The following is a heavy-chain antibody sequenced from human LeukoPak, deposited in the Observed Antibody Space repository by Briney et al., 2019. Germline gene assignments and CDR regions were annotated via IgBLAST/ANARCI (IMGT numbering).Heavy chain of an antibody. CDR3: ALMGATTPYDAFDI. J-gene: IGHJ3*02. D-gene: IGHD1-26*01. CDR2: INPNSGGT. V-gene: IGHV1-2*02. Sequence: ASVKVFCKASGYTFTSYYMHWVRQAPGQGLEWMGWINPNSGGTNYAQKFQGRVTMTRDTSISTAYMELSRLRSDDTAVYYCALMGATTPYDAFDIWGQGTMVTVSS. CDR1: GYTFTSYY.